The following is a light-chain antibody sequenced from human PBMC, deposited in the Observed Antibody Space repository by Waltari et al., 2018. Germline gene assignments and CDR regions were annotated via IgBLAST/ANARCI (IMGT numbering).Light chain of an antibody. CDR3: NSRDSSAKGV. CDR1: SLRSNY. Sequence: SSELTQDHAVSVALGQTVRITCQGDSLRSNYATWYQQKPGQAPILVIYGKNNRPSGIPDRFSGSSSGNTASLTITGAQAEDEADYYCNSRDSSAKGVFGGGTKLTVL. V-gene: IGLV3-19*01. CDR2: GKN. J-gene: IGLJ3*02.